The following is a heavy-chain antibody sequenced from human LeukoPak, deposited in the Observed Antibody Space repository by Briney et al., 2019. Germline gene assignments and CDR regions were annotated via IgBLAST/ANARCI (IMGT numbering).Heavy chain of an antibody. J-gene: IGHJ4*02. CDR3: ARQFGMSVVVVARNERKFDY. D-gene: IGHD2-15*01. Sequence: GGSLRLSCAAAGFTFSSYAMHWVRQAPGKGLEGVAVISYDGSNKYYADSVKGRFTISRDNSKNTLYLQMNSLKAEDTAVYYCARQFGMSVVVVARNERKFDYWGQGTLVTVSS. CDR2: ISYDGSNK. V-gene: IGHV3-30*01. CDR1: GFTFSSYA.